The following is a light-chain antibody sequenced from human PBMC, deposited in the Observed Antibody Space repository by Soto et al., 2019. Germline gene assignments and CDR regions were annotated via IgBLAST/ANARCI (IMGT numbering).Light chain of an antibody. CDR3: QQYNNWPQT. Sequence: EIVLTQSPATRSVSPGERATRSCRASQSVSSNLAWYQQKPGQAPRLLIYGASTRATGIPARFSGSGSGTEFTLTISSLQSEDFAVYYCQQYNNWPQTFGQGTKVDI. J-gene: IGKJ1*01. CDR2: GAS. CDR1: QSVSSN. V-gene: IGKV3-15*01.